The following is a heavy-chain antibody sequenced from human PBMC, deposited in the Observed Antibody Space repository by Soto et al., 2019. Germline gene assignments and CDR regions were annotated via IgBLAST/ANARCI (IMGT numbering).Heavy chain of an antibody. CDR2: ISGSGGST. D-gene: IGHD3-10*01. CDR1: GFTLSSYA. CDR3: AKDVRSMVRGVMFDY. V-gene: IGHV3-23*01. Sequence: LRLSCAASGFTLSSYAMSWVRQAPGKGLEWVSAISGSGGSTYYADSVKGRFTISRDNSKNTLYLQMNSLRAEDTAVYYCAKDVRSMVRGVMFDYWGQGTLVTVSS. J-gene: IGHJ4*02.